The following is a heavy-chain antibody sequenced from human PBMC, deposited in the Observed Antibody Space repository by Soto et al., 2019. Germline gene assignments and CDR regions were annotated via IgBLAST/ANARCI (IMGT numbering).Heavy chain of an antibody. J-gene: IGHJ4*02. D-gene: IGHD5-12*01. CDR1: GGSISSSSYY. V-gene: IGHV4-39*01. Sequence: SETLSLTCTVSGGSISSSSYYWGWIRQPPGKGLEWIGSIYYSGSTYYNPSLKSRVTISVDTSKNQFSLKVTSVTAADTSVYFCARVHGFRDGVYDPAPVDWGQGTLVTVSS. CDR3: ARVHGFRDGVYDPAPVD. CDR2: IYYSGST.